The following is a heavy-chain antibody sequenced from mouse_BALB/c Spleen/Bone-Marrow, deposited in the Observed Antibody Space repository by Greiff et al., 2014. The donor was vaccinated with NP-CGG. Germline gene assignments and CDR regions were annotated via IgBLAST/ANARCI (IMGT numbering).Heavy chain of an antibody. Sequence: QVHVKQSGAELVRPGVSVKISCKGSGYTFSDHAIHWVKRSHAKGLEWIGVIRACYGFATYNQKFKGKATMTVDKSSSTAYMQLARLTSEDSAIYYCARTGQLRNDMDYWGQGTSLTVSS. CDR3: ARTGQLRNDMDY. CDR2: IRACYGFA. J-gene: IGHJ4*01. CDR1: GYTFSDHA. D-gene: IGHD6-1*01. V-gene: IGHV1S137*01.